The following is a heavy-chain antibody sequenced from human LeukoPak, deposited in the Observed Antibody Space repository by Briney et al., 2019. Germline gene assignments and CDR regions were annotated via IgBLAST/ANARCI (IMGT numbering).Heavy chain of an antibody. CDR1: GFTFSGSA. CDR2: IRSKANSYAT. V-gene: IGHV3-73*01. Sequence: GGSLRLSCAASGFTFSGSAMHWVRQASGKGLEWVGRIRSKANSYATAYAASAKGRFTISRDDSKNTAYLQMNSLKTEDTAVYYCRGYCSSTSCYKGGLDYWGQGTLVTVSS. CDR3: RGYCSSTSCYKGGLDY. J-gene: IGHJ4*02. D-gene: IGHD2-2*02.